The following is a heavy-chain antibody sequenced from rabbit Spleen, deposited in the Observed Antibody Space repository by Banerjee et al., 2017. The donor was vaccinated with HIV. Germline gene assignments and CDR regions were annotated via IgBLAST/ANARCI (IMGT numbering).Heavy chain of an antibody. CDR1: GFSFSYSDY. D-gene: IGHD1-1*01. J-gene: IGHJ4*01. CDR2: IGAGSSGST. Sequence: QSLEESGGDLVKPGASLTLTCTASGFSFSYSDYMCWVRQPPGKGPEWIACIGAGSSGSTYYASWAKGRFTISKTSSTTVTLQMTSLTAADTATYFCTRDDGSGHYIDGYFNLWGPGTLVTVS. V-gene: IGHV1S40*01. CDR3: TRDDGSGHYIDGYFNL.